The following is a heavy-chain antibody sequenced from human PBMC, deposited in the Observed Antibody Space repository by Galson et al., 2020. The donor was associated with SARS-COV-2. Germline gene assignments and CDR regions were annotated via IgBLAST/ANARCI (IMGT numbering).Heavy chain of an antibody. V-gene: IGHV3-33*06. Sequence: QLGESLKISCAASGFTFSSYGMHWVRQAPGKGLEWVAVIWYDGSNKYYADSVKGRFTISRDNSKNTLYLQMNSLRAEDTAVYYCAKDFPDDYYYYYMDVWGKGTTVTVSS. CDR1: GFTFSSYG. J-gene: IGHJ6*03. CDR3: AKDFPDDYYYYYMDV. CDR2: IWYDGSNK.